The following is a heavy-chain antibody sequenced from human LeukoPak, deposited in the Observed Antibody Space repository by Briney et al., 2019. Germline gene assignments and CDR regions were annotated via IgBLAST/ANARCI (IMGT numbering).Heavy chain of an antibody. CDR2: ISDYNGNT. CDR3: TRDLPYSSSWESLDY. CDR1: GYTFTSYG. Sequence: ASVKVSCKASGYTFTSYGINWLRQAPGQGLEWMGCISDYNGNTKYAQKFQGRVTMTTDTSTSTANMELRSLRSDDTAVYYCTRDLPYSSSWESLDYWGQGTLVTVSS. J-gene: IGHJ4*02. D-gene: IGHD6-13*01. V-gene: IGHV1-18*01.